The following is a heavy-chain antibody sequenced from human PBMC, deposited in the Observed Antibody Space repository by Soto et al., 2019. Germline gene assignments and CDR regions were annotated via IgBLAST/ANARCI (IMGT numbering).Heavy chain of an antibody. J-gene: IGHJ6*02. Sequence: GGSLRLSCAASGFIFSTYTINWVRQAPGKGLEWVASISSSSRDIFYADSVKARFTISRDNANSSVDLQMNGLRVGDTAMYYCARGSWGGDGIDVWGQGTTVTVSS. CDR2: ISSSSRDI. CDR3: ARGSWGGDGIDV. V-gene: IGHV3-21*01. CDR1: GFIFSTYT. D-gene: IGHD3-16*01.